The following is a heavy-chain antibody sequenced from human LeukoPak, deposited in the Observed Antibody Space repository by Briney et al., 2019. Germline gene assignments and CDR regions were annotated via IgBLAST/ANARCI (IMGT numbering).Heavy chain of an antibody. D-gene: IGHD3-22*01. CDR1: GFTFSSYG. Sequence: GGSLRLSCAASGFTFSSYGMHWVRQAPGKGLEWVAVIWYDGSNKYYADSVKGRFTISRDNSKNTLYLQMSSLRAEDTAVYYCARDYYDSSGYYGYSQHWGQGTLVTVSS. V-gene: IGHV3-33*01. CDR2: IWYDGSNK. J-gene: IGHJ1*01. CDR3: ARDYYDSSGYYGYSQH.